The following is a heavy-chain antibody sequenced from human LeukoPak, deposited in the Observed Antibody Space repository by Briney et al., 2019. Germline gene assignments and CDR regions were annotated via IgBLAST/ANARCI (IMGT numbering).Heavy chain of an antibody. CDR2: IRDSGET. CDR1: GFLVNNYY. CDR3: ARDRAVTQFWVEFDP. J-gene: IGHJ5*02. V-gene: IGHV3-66*02. D-gene: IGHD4-17*01. Sequence: PGGSVRLSCTVSGFLVNNYYMSWVRQAPGKGLERVSLIRDSGETFYADSVKGRFTISRDNSKNTMFLQMNRLTVEDTAVYFCARDRAVTQFWVEFDPWGQGTLVTVSS.